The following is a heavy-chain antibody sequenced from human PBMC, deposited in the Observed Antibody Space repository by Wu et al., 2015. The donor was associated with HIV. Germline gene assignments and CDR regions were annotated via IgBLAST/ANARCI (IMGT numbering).Heavy chain of an antibody. Sequence: QVQLVQSGAEVKRPGASVKVSCKASGYTFTGYYVHWVRQAPGQGLEWMGWINPNSGGTNYAQKFQGRVTMTRDTSMSTVYMELHRLKSDDTAVYYCARDNWYDYLTGYSRNACDIVGPRDNGHRLF. J-gene: IGHJ3*02. V-gene: IGHV1-2*02. CDR1: GYTFTGYY. CDR2: INPNSGGT. CDR3: ARDNWYDYLTGYSRNACDI. D-gene: IGHD3-9*01.